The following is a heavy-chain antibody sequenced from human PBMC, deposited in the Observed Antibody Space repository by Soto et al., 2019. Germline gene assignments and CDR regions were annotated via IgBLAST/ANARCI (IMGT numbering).Heavy chain of an antibody. CDR1: GYTCTSNY. CDR3: ARGLVAPYYYGMAV. V-gene: IGHV1-46*01. D-gene: IGHD2-2*01. J-gene: IGHJ6*02. CDR2: LNPSSGLT. Sequence: QVQLVQSGAEVMKPGASVKVSCKASGYTCTSNYIHWVRQAPGQGLEWMGILNPSSGLTSYAQKFQGRLTMTRHTSTSTGYRELSSLRSEDTAMYYCARGLVAPYYYGMAVWGQGTTVTVSS.